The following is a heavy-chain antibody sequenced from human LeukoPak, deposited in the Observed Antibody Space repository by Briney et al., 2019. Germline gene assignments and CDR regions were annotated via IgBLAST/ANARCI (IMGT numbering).Heavy chain of an antibody. CDR1: GGSINTYY. CDR2: IYYSGST. V-gene: IGHV4-59*01. Sequence: SETLSLTCTVSGGSINTYYWSWIRQPPGKGLEWIGYIYYSGSTNYNPSLKSRVTISVDTSKNQFSLKLNSVTAADTAVYYCARLGSNYYDSSGYYPNYFDYWGQGTLVTVSS. CDR3: ARLGSNYYDSSGYYPNYFDY. J-gene: IGHJ4*02. D-gene: IGHD3-22*01.